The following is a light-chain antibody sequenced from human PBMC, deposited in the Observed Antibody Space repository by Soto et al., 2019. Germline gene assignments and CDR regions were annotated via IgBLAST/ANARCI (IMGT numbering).Light chain of an antibody. V-gene: IGLV2-14*01. J-gene: IGLJ3*02. CDR3: SSFTTTNTWV. CDR1: SSDFGSYNF. CDR2: EVT. Sequence: QSDLTQPASVSGSPGQSITISCTATSSDFGSYNFVSWFQQHPGKAPRLMIYEVTNRPSGVSNRFSGSKSGNTASLTISGLQAEDEADYYCSSFTTTNTWVFGGGTKVTVL.